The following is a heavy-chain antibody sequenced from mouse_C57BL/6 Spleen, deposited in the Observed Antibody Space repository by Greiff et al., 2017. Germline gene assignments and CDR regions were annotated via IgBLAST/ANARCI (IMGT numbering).Heavy chain of an antibody. V-gene: IGHV5-17*01. CDR3: ARWEYYYAMDY. CDR1: GFTFSDYG. CDR2: ISSGSSTI. Sequence: EVKVVESGGGLVKPGGSLKLSCAASGFTFSDYGMHWVRQAPEKGLEWVAYISSGSSTIYYADTVKGRFTISRDNAKNTLFLQMTSLRSEDTAMYYCARWEYYYAMDYWGQGTSVTVSS. D-gene: IGHD4-1*01. J-gene: IGHJ4*01.